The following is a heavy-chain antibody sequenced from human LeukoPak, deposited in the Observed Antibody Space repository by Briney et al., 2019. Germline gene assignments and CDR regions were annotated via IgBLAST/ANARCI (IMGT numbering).Heavy chain of an antibody. CDR1: GVTFSSYA. V-gene: IGHV3-23*01. J-gene: IGHJ4*02. CDR2: TSGSGGGT. Sequence: GGSLRLSCAASGVTFSSYALSWGRQAPGRGLECGSATSGSGGGTYSADSLKGRFTISRDNSKNTLYLQINSLRADDTAVFYCARGGLGSAFDNWGQGTLVTVSS. D-gene: IGHD6-19*01. CDR3: ARGGLGSAFDN.